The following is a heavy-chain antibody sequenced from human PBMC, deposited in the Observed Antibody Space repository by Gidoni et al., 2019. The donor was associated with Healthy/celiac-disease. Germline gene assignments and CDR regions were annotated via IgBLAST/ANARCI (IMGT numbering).Heavy chain of an antibody. CDR3: ARGRTYYDYVWGSQKAYYFDY. CDR1: GASFSGYY. D-gene: IGHD3-16*01. J-gene: IGHJ4*02. CDR2: INHSGST. Sequence: QVQLQQWGAGLLKPSETLSLTCAVYGASFSGYYWSCIRQPPGKGLEWIGEINHSGSTNYNPSLKSRVTISVDTSKNQFSLKLSSVTAADTAVYYCARGRTYYDYVWGSQKAYYFDYWGQGTLVTVSS. V-gene: IGHV4-34*01.